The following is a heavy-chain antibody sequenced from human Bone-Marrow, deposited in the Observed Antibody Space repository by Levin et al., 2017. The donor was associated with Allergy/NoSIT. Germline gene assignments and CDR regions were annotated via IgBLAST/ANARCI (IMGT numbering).Heavy chain of an antibody. CDR3: ARRYEDYGADRGESFDT. J-gene: IGHJ3*02. Sequence: LSLTCAASGFSFSSYEMNWVRPAPGKGLEWVSYISSRNTTIYYADSVKGRFTISRDNAENSLYLQMNSLRAEDTAIYYCARRYEDYGADRGESFDTWGQGTMVSVSS. CDR2: ISSRNTTI. CDR1: GFSFSSYE. V-gene: IGHV3-48*03. D-gene: IGHD4-17*01.